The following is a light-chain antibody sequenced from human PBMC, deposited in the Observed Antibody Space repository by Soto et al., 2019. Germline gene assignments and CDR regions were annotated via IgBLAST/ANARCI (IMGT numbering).Light chain of an antibody. CDR2: EVS. CDR3: SSYTSSSLV. CDR1: SSDVGSYNR. J-gene: IGLJ1*01. Sequence: QSVLTQPPSVSGSPGQSVTISCTGTSSDVGSYNRVSWYQQPPGTAPKLMIYEVSNRPSGAPDRFSGSKSGSTASLTISGLQAEDEADYYCSSYTSSSLVFGTGTKVTV. V-gene: IGLV2-18*02.